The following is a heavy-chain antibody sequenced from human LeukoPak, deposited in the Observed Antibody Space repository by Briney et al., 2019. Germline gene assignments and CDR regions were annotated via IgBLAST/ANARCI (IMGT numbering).Heavy chain of an antibody. D-gene: IGHD4-17*01. Sequence: SGPTLVNPTQTLTLTCTFSGFSLSTSGMCVSWIRPPPGKALEWLALIDWGDDKYYSTSLKTRLTISKGTSKNQVVLTMTNMDPVDTATYYCARMLYGDSVNYFDYWGQGTLVTVSS. CDR2: IDWGDDK. J-gene: IGHJ4*02. CDR1: GFSLSTSGMC. CDR3: ARMLYGDSVNYFDY. V-gene: IGHV2-70*01.